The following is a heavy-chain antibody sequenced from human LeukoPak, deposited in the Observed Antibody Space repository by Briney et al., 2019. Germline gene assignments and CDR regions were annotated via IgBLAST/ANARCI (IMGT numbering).Heavy chain of an antibody. J-gene: IGHJ6*02. CDR1: GGSISSYY. CDR2: IYYSGST. V-gene: IGHV4-59*08. CDR3: ASTSPPSVGYYYYYGMDV. Sequence: SETLSLTCTVSGGSISSYYWSWIRQPPGKGLEWIGYIYYSGSTNYNPSLKSRVTISVDTSKNQFSLKLSPVTAADTAVYYCASTSPPSVGYYYYYGMDVWGQGTTVTVSS. D-gene: IGHD1-26*01.